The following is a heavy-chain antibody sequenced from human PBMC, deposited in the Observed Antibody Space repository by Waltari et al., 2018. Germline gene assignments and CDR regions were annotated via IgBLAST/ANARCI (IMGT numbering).Heavy chain of an antibody. Sequence: QLQLQESGPGLVKPSETLSLTCTVSGGSISSSSYYWGWIRQPPGKGLEWIGSIYYSGSTNYNPSLKSRGTISGDTSKNQFSLKLSAVTAADTAVYYCARSKGQQLARGRLWYFDLWGRGTLVTVSS. D-gene: IGHD6-13*01. V-gene: IGHV4-39*07. CDR2: IYYSGST. J-gene: IGHJ2*01. CDR3: ARSKGQQLARGRLWYFDL. CDR1: GGSISSSSYY.